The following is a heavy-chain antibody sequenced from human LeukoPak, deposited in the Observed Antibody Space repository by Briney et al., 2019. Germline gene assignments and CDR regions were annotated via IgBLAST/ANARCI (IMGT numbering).Heavy chain of an antibody. CDR2: IYTSGST. Sequence: SETLSLTCAVYGGSFSGYYWSWIRQPPGKGLEWIGYIYTSGSTNYNPSLKSRVTISVDTSKNQFSLKLSSVTAADTAVYYCARHDHDYSNYYYFDYWGQGTLVTVSS. CDR3: ARHDHDYSNYYYFDY. V-gene: IGHV4-4*09. J-gene: IGHJ4*02. D-gene: IGHD4-11*01. CDR1: GGSFSGYY.